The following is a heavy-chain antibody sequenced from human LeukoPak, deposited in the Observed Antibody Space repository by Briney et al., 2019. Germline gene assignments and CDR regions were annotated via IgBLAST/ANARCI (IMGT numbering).Heavy chain of an antibody. CDR2: IYTSGST. V-gene: IGHV4-61*02. J-gene: IGHJ5*02. CDR3: ARGDFWSGYFWA. CDR1: GGSISSGSYY. Sequence: SQTLSLTCTVSGGSISSGSYYWSWIRQPAGKGLEWIGRIYTSGSTNYNPSLKSRVTISVDTSKNQFSLKLSSVTAADTAVYYCARGDFWSGYFWAWGQGTLVTVSS. D-gene: IGHD3-3*01.